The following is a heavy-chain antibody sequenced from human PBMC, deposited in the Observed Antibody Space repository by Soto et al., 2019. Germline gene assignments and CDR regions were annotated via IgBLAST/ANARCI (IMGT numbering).Heavy chain of an antibody. CDR3: ARVERGTATTVVDAFDI. CDR2: MSHSGGT. Sequence: TETLSLTCAVYGGFVSSGSYYWSWIRPPPGKGLEWIGEMSHSGGTHFNPSLKSRVTISVDTSKNQFSLKMSSVTAADTALYYCARVERGTATTVVDAFDIWGPGTMVTVSS. V-gene: IGHV4-61*01. CDR1: GGFVSSGSYY. J-gene: IGHJ3*02. D-gene: IGHD1-1*01.